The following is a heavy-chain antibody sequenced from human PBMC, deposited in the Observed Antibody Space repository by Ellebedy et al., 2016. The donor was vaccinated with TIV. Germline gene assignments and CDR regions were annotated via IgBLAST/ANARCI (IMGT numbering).Heavy chain of an antibody. J-gene: IGHJ6*02. CDR1: GYTFTSYG. CDR3: ARAEARDSSGEPYYYYGMDV. CDR2: ISAYNGNT. D-gene: IGHD3-22*01. V-gene: IGHV1-18*04. Sequence: AASVKVSCKASGYTFTSYGISWVRQAPGQGLEWMGWISAYNGNTNYAQKLQGRVTMTTDTSTSTAYMELRSLRSDDTAVYYCARAEARDSSGEPYYYYGMDVWGQGTTVTVSS.